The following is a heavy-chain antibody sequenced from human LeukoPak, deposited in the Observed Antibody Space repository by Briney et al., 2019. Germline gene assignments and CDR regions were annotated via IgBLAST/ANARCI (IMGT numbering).Heavy chain of an antibody. J-gene: IGHJ6*03. V-gene: IGHV3-23*01. CDR2: VSESGGGT. Sequence: SGGSLRLSCVASGFTFSTYAMGWVRQVPGKGLEWVSSVSESGGGTYYADSVKGRFTISRDNSKDTLYLKMNSLRGEDTAVYYCARRSSSGWYPDYYYYYMDVWGKGTTVTISS. CDR3: ARRSSSGWYPDYYYYYMDV. CDR1: GFTFSTYA. D-gene: IGHD6-19*01.